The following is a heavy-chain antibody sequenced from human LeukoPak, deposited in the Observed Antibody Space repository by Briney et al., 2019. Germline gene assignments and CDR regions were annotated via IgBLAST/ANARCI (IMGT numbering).Heavy chain of an antibody. D-gene: IGHD2-2*01. CDR3: ARGLGAIGSTQNAFDT. CDR1: GGSFSGYY. Sequence: SETLSLTCAVYGGSFSGYYWSWIRQPPGKGLEWIGEINHSGSTNYNPSLKSRVTISVDTSKNQFSLKRSSVTAAHTAVYYCARGLGAIGSTQNAFDTWGPGTMVTVSS. V-gene: IGHV4-34*01. J-gene: IGHJ3*02. CDR2: INHSGST.